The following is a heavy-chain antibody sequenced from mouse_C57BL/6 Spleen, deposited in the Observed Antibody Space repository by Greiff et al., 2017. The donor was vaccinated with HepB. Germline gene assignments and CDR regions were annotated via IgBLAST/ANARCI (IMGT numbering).Heavy chain of an antibody. D-gene: IGHD1-1*01. CDR3: ARNPVYYGSSWGAMDY. CDR2: IWSGGST. V-gene: IGHV2-2*01. J-gene: IGHJ4*01. CDR1: GFSLTSYG. Sequence: QVQLKESGPGLVQPSQSLSITCTVSGFSLTSYGVHWVRQSPGKGLEWLGVIWSGGSTDYNAAFISRLSISKDNSKSQVFFKMNSLQADDTAIYYCARNPVYYGSSWGAMDYWGQGTSVTVSS.